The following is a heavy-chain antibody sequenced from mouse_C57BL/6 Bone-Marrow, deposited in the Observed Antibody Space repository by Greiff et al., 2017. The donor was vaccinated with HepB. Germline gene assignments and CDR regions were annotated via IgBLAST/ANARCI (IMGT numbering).Heavy chain of an antibody. J-gene: IGHJ1*03. V-gene: IGHV2-9-1*01. D-gene: IGHD1-1*01. CDR2: IWTGGGT. Sequence: QVQLKESGPGLVAPSQSLSITCTVSGFSLTSYAISWVRQPPGKGLEWLGVIWTGGGTNYNSALKSRLSIRQDNSKSQVFLKMNRLQTDDTARYYWARNVDYGSSYGFDVWGTGTTVTVSS. CDR3: ARNVDYGSSYGFDV. CDR1: GFSLTSYA.